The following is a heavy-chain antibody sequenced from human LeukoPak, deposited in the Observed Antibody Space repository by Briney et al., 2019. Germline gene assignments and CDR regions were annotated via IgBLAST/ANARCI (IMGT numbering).Heavy chain of an antibody. V-gene: IGHV3-30*01. CDR3: ARAEGVSWFDP. J-gene: IGHJ5*02. CDR2: ISYDGSNK. D-gene: IGHD1-14*01. Sequence: PGRSLRLSCAASGFTFSSYAMHWARQAPGKGLEWVAVISYDGSNKYYADSVKGRFTISRDNSKNTLYLQMNSLRAEDTAVYYCARAEGVSWFDPWGQGTLVTVSS. CDR1: GFTFSSYA.